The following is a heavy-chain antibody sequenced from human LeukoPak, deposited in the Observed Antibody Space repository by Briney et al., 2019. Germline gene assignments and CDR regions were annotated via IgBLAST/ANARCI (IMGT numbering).Heavy chain of an antibody. J-gene: IGHJ3*02. Sequence: SETLSLTCTVSGGSISSGGYYWSWIRQPPGKGLEWIGEINHSGSTNYNPSLKSRVTISVDTSKNQFSLKLSSVTAADTAVYYCARATYYDSSGFAAFDIWGQGTMVTVSS. CDR3: ARATYYDSSGFAAFDI. D-gene: IGHD3-22*01. CDR1: GGSISSGGYY. CDR2: INHSGST. V-gene: IGHV4-39*07.